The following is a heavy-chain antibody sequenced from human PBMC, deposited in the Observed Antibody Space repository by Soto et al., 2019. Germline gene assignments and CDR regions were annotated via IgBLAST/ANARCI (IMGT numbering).Heavy chain of an antibody. CDR3: ARLLPYDFWSGYSDYYYYYMDV. D-gene: IGHD3-3*01. V-gene: IGHV5-51*01. CDR1: GYSFTSYW. Sequence: GESLKISCKGSGYSFTSYWIGWVRQMPGKGLEWMGIIYPGDSDTRYSPSFQGQVTISADKSISTAYLQWSSLKASDTAMYYCARLLPYDFWSGYSDYYYYYMDVWGKGTTVTVSS. J-gene: IGHJ6*03. CDR2: IYPGDSDT.